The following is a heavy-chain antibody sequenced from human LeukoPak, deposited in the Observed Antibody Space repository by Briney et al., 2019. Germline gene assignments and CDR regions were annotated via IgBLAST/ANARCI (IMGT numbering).Heavy chain of an antibody. V-gene: IGHV4-4*07. J-gene: IGHJ6*03. Sequence: SETLSLTCTVSGGSISSYCWSWIRQPAGKGLEWIGRIYTSGSTNYNPSLKSRVTMSVDTSKNQFSLKLSSVTAADTAVYYCARGGRVVVIKSDYYYYYMGVWGKGTTVTVSS. CDR2: IYTSGST. CDR3: ARGGRVVVIKSDYYYYYMGV. CDR1: GGSISSYC. D-gene: IGHD3-22*01.